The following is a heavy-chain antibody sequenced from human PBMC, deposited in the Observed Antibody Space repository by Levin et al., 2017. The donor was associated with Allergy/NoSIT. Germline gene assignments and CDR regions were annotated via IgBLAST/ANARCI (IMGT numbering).Heavy chain of an antibody. V-gene: IGHV4-59*01. CDR3: ARDRTTVTTNDVYYYGMDV. CDR1: GGSISSYY. J-gene: IGHJ6*02. D-gene: IGHD4-17*01. Sequence: SETLSLTCTVSGGSISSYYWSWIRQPPGKVLEWIGYIHYSGSTKYNPSLKSRVTISVDTSKNQFSLKLNSVTAADTAVYYCARDRTTVTTNDVYYYGMDVWGQGTTVTVSS. CDR2: IHYSGST.